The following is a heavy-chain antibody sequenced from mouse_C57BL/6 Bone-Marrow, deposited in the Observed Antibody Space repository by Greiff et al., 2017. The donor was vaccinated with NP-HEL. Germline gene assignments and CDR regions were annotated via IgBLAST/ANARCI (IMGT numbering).Heavy chain of an antibody. CDR1: GYTFTSYG. Sequence: VMLVESGAELARPGASVKLSCKASGYTFTSYGISWVKQRTGQGLEWIGEIYPRSGNTYYNEKFKGKATLTADKSSSTAYMELRSLTSEDSAVYFCASYDYDVYYYAMDYWGQGTSVTVSS. V-gene: IGHV1-81*01. J-gene: IGHJ4*01. CDR2: IYPRSGNT. CDR3: ASYDYDVYYYAMDY. D-gene: IGHD2-4*01.